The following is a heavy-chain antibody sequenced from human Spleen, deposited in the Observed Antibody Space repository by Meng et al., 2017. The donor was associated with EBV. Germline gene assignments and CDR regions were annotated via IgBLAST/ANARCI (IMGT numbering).Heavy chain of an antibody. Sequence: QLQLQEPGPGLVKPSETLSLTCTVSGDSISSSSYYWDWIRQPPGKGLEWIGSIYYSGSTYYNPSLKSRITISVDTAKNQFSLKLSSVTAADTAVYYCTRGNSPGYDYWGHGTLVTVSS. V-gene: IGHV4-39*07. CDR1: GDSISSSSYY. J-gene: IGHJ4*01. D-gene: IGHD2/OR15-2a*01. CDR2: IYYSGST. CDR3: TRGNSPGYDY.